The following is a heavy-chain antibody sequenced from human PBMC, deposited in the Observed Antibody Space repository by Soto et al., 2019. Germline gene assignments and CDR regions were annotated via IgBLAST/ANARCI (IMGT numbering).Heavy chain of an antibody. CDR1: RAFINSGGFY. CDR3: VRGGIAGHWFDP. V-gene: IGHV4-31*03. Sequence: PSKTLSLTCSVSRAFINSGGFYYSWIRQPPGKGLEWLGYIFHSGSTLYTPSLRGRLTLSADTSRNQLSLHLTSVTAADTAVYYCVRGGIAGHWFDPWGQGILVTVSS. J-gene: IGHJ5*02. D-gene: IGHD2-21*01. CDR2: IFHSGST.